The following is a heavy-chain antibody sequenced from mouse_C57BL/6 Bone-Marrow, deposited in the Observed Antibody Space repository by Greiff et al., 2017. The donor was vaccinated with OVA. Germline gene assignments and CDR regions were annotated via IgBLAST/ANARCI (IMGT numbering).Heavy chain of an antibody. D-gene: IGHD1-1*01. CDR2: INPNNGGT. V-gene: IGHV1-26*01. J-gene: IGHJ1*03. CDR3: ARSGYYGSSYDWYFDV. Sequence: VQLKQPGPELVKPGASVKISCKASGYTFTDYYMNWVKQSHGKSLEWIGDINPNNGGTSYNQKFKGKATLTVDKSSSTAYMELRSLTSEDSAVYYCARSGYYGSSYDWYFDVWGTGTTVTVSS. CDR1: GYTFTDYY.